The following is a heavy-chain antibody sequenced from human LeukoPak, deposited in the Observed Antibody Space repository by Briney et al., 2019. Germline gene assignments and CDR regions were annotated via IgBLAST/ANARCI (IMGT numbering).Heavy chain of an antibody. D-gene: IGHD6-19*01. V-gene: IGHV4-4*07. CDR3: ARRDSSSGWSFDH. J-gene: IGHJ4*02. CDR2: IHTSGST. CDR1: GGSIGNYH. Sequence: SETLSLTCAVSGGSIGNYHWSWIRQPAGKGLEWIGQIHTSGSTNYSPPLKSRVSMPLDTTEDQVSLTIRSVSAEDTAFYYCARRDSSSGWSFDHWGQGTLVTVSS.